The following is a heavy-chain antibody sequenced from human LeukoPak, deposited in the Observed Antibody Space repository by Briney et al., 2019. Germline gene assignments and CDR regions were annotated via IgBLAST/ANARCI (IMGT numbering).Heavy chain of an antibody. CDR1: GFTFNRCW. Sequence: PGGSLRLSCVVSGFTFNRCWMNWVRQAPGKGLGWVAHINPDGRDTYYVDSVKGRFTISRDNAQNSMYLQMNSLRVEDTAVYYCTSWGDTTAEYFQRWGQGTLSPSPQ. CDR2: INPDGRDT. D-gene: IGHD2-21*02. V-gene: IGHV3-7*01. J-gene: IGHJ1*01. CDR3: TSWGDTTAEYFQR.